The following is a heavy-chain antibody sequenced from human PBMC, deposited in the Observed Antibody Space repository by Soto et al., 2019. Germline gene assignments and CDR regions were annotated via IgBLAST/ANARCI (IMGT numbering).Heavy chain of an antibody. CDR3: ARNYYDSGRFGLDP. V-gene: IGHV4-34*01. CDR2: INHSGDT. CDR1: GGSFTDYY. J-gene: IGHJ5*02. D-gene: IGHD3-22*01. Sequence: QVRLPQWGAGLLKPSETLSLTCAVYGGSFTDYYWSWIRQPPGKGLEWIGEINHSGDTNYNPSLKRXVSXSVDTSKNQFSLKLSSVTAADTAVYYCARNYYDSGRFGLDPWGQGTQVTVSS.